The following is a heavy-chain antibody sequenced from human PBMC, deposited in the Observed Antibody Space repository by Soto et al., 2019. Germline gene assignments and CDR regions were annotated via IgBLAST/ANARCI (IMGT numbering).Heavy chain of an antibody. CDR3: ARDRGGTMVRGVIKVYYYGMDV. CDR1: GGSISSYY. V-gene: IGHV4-4*07. Sequence: SETLSLTCTVSGGSISSYYWSWIRQPAGKGLEWIGRIYTSGSTNYNPSLKSRVTMSVDTSKNQFSLKLSSVTTADTAVYYCARDRGGTMVRGVIKVYYYGMDVWGQGTTVTVSS. D-gene: IGHD3-10*01. J-gene: IGHJ6*02. CDR2: IYTSGST.